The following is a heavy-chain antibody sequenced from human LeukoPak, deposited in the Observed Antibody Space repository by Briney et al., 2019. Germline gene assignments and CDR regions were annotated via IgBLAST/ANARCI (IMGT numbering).Heavy chain of an antibody. Sequence: GGSLRLSCAASGFTFSSYWMHWVRQAPGKGLVWVSRINSDGSSTSYADSVKGRFTISRDNAKNTLYLQMSSLRAEDTAVYYCARADYGDYGAFSYFDYWGQGTLVTVSS. V-gene: IGHV3-74*01. CDR1: GFTFSSYW. J-gene: IGHJ4*02. CDR2: INSDGSST. D-gene: IGHD4-17*01. CDR3: ARADYGDYGAFSYFDY.